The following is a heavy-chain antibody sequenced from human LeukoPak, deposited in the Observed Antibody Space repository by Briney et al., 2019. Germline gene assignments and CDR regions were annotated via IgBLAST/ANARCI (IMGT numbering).Heavy chain of an antibody. CDR2: TYYRSKWYN. CDR1: GDRVSINSAA. D-gene: IGHD2-15*01. J-gene: IGHJ3*02. Sequence: SQTLSLTYAISGDRVSINSAAWNWIRQSPSRGLEWLGRTYYRSKWYNDYAVSVKSRFTINPDTSKNQFSLQLNSVTPEDTAVYYCARGGGGGRAFDIWGQGTMVTVSS. V-gene: IGHV6-1*01. CDR3: ARGGGGGRAFDI.